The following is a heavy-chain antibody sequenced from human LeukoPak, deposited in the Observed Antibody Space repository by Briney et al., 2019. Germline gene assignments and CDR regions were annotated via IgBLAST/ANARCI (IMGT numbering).Heavy chain of an antibody. J-gene: IGHJ4*02. V-gene: IGHV3-53*01. CDR3: ARDGQSSGEVLGYFDY. Sequence: PGGSLRLSCAASGFTFSSYSMNWVRQAPGKGLEWVSVIYSGGSTYYADSVKGRFTISRDNSKNTLYLQMNSLRAEDTAVYYCARDGQSSGEVLGYFDYWGQGTLVTVSS. D-gene: IGHD6-19*01. CDR1: GFTFSSYS. CDR2: IYSGGST.